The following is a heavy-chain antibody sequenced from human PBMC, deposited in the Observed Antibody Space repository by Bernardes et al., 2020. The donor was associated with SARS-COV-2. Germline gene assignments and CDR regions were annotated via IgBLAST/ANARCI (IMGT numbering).Heavy chain of an antibody. J-gene: IGHJ6*02. CDR2: IVGSGETA. D-gene: IGHD3-3*01. Sequence: GGSLRLSCSASGLTFSLYAMGWVRQAPGRGLQWISSIVGSGETAFYADSVKGRFTTSRDNSNNNLFLQMSGLTADDTAVYFCAKDDATHDFWSGGFDNYYPMDAWGQGTTVTVSS. CDR3: AKDDATHDFWSGGFDNYYPMDA. CDR1: GLTFSLYA. V-gene: IGHV3-23*01.